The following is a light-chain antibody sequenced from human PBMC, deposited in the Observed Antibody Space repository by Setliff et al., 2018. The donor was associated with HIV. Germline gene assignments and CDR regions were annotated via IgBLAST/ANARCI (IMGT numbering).Light chain of an antibody. CDR3: AAWDDTLNGRV. CDR1: SSNIENNA. Sequence: QSVLTQPPSVSEAPRQRVTISCSGSSSNIENNAVNWYQQLPGKAPRLLIYYDDLLPSGVSDRFSGSKSSTSASLAISGLQSEDEADYYCAAWDDTLNGRVFGGGTK. V-gene: IGLV1-36*01. J-gene: IGLJ3*02. CDR2: YDD.